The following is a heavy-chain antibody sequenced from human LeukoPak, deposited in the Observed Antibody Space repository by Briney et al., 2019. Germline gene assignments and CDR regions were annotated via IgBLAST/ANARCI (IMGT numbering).Heavy chain of an antibody. CDR3: AKVVQTGNSMFDY. D-gene: IGHD2/OR15-2a*01. CDR2: ISGSGGST. J-gene: IGHJ4*01. Sequence: GGSLRLSCAASGFTFSSYATSWVRQASGKGLEWVSAISGSGGSTYYADSVKGRFTISRDNSKNTLYLQMNSLRAEDTAVYYCAKVVQTGNSMFDYWGQGALVTVSS. V-gene: IGHV3-23*01. CDR1: GFTFSSYA.